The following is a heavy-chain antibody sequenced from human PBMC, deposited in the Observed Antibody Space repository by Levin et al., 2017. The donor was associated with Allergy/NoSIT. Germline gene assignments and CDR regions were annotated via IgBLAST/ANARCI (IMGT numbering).Heavy chain of an antibody. Sequence: SQTLSLTCTVSGGSISSYYWSWIRQPPGKGLEWIGYIYYSGSTNYNPSLKSRVTISVDTSKNQFSLKLSSVTAADTAVYYCARQDVRFLEWLPRLGWFDPWGQGTLVTVSS. CDR1: GGSISSYY. CDR2: IYYSGST. D-gene: IGHD3-3*01. V-gene: IGHV4-59*08. J-gene: IGHJ5*02. CDR3: ARQDVRFLEWLPRLGWFDP.